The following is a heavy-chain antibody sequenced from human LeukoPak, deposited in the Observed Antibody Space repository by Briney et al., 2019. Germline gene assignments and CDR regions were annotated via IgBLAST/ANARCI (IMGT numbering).Heavy chain of an antibody. J-gene: IGHJ6*03. CDR1: GVSISSGSYY. Sequence: PSQTLSLTCTVSGVSISSGSYYWSWIRQPAGKGLEWIGRIYTSGSTNYNPSLKSRVTISVDTSKNQFSLKLSSVTAADTAVYYCASQISSNYYYYMDVWGKGTTVTVSS. D-gene: IGHD3-3*01. CDR2: IYTSGST. V-gene: IGHV4-61*02. CDR3: ASQISSNYYYYMDV.